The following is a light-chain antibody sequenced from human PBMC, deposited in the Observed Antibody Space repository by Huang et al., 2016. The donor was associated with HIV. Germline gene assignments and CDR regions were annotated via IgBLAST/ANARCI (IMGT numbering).Light chain of an antibody. Sequence: EIVMTQSPATLSVSPGERAILSCRASQNISRLAWYQQKSGQSPRLLFYDASSRATGIPARCSGSGSGTEFTLTVSSLQSEDFALYYCQQYDDWPPWTFGPGTQVDIK. CDR1: QNISR. J-gene: IGKJ1*01. CDR2: DAS. CDR3: QQYDDWPPWT. V-gene: IGKV3-15*01.